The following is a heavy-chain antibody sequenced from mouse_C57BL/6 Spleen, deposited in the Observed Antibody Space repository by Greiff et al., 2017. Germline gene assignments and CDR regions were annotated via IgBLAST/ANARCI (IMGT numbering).Heavy chain of an antibody. CDR2: IYPGVGDT. D-gene: IGHD1-1*01. V-gene: IGHV1-82*01. J-gene: IGHJ2*01. Sequence: QVQLKQSGPELVKPGASVKISCKASGYAFSRSWMNWVKQRPGKGLEWIGRIYPGVGDTNYNGKFKGKATLTADKSSSTAYMQLSSLPSEDSAVYFCAREDGSSDDYLDYWGQGTTLTVSS. CDR1: GYAFSRSW. CDR3: AREDGSSDDYLDY.